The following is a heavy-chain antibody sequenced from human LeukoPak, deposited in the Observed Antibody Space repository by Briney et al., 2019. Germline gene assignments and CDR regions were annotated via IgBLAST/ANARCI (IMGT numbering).Heavy chain of an antibody. CDR3: ARPRYSSSWYFYLGY. D-gene: IGHD6-13*01. CDR1: GYTFTGYY. Sequence: ASVKVSCKASGYTFTGYYMHWVRQAPGQGLEWMGWINPNSGGTNYAQKFQGRVTMTRDTSISTAYMELSRLRSDDTVVYYCARPRYSSSWYFYLGYWGQGTLVTVSS. J-gene: IGHJ4*02. V-gene: IGHV1-2*02. CDR2: INPNSGGT.